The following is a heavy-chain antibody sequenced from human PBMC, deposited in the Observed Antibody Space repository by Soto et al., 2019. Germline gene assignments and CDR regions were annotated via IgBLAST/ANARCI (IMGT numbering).Heavy chain of an antibody. CDR3: ASGVSEPKHLGYRLHLFDY. Sequence: QVPLQESGPGPVKPSQTLSLTCSVSGGSISSGAYHWTWIRQHPGKGLEWIGAINNSGSTDYNPSPKRRLSISDATPKNQFSLNLNSVTAADAAVYYCASGVSEPKHLGYRLHLFDYWGQGTLVTVSS. V-gene: IGHV4-31*03. J-gene: IGHJ4*02. CDR2: INNSGST. CDR1: GGSISSGAYH. D-gene: IGHD5-18*01.